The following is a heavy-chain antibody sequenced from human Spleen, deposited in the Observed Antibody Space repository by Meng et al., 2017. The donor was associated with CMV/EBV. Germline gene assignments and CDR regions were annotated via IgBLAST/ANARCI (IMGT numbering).Heavy chain of an antibody. CDR1: GLTLNSYA. J-gene: IGHJ4*02. CDR2: ISGTGSST. D-gene: IGHD2-2*01. V-gene: IGHV3-23*01. Sequence: GGSLRLSCGASGLTLNSYAMTWVRQAPGKGLEWVSTISGTGSSTDYADAVKGRFTISRDNSKNTLHLQMNSLRGEDSAVYYCAKDTVRYCSSSTCHYFDSWGLGTLVTVSS. CDR3: AKDTVRYCSSSTCHYFDS.